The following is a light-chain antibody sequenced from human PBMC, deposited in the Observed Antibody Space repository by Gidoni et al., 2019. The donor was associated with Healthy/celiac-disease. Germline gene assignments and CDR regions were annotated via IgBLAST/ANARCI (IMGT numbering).Light chain of an antibody. Sequence: SYELPQPPSVSVPPGQTASITCSGDNLGDKYACWYQQKPGQSPVLVIYQDSKRPSGIPERFSGSNSGNTATLTISGTQAMDEADYYCQAWDSSTVVFGGGTKLTVL. CDR3: QAWDSSTVV. J-gene: IGLJ2*01. V-gene: IGLV3-1*01. CDR2: QDS. CDR1: NLGDKY.